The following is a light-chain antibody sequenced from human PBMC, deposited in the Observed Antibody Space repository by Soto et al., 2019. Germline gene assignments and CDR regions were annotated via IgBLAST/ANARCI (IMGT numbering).Light chain of an antibody. CDR2: GAS. J-gene: IGKJ1*01. CDR3: QQYGSSRGT. CDR1: QSVDSSY. Sequence: EIVLTQSPGTLSLSPGERATLSCMASQSVDSSYLAWYHQRPGQAPRLLIYGASTRATGIPDRFSGSGSGTDFTLTISRLEPEDSAVYYCQQYGSSRGTFGQGTKVDIK. V-gene: IGKV3-20*01.